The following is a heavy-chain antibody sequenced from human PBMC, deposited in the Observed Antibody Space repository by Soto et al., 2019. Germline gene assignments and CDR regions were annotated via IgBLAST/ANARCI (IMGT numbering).Heavy chain of an antibody. CDR2: MYTDASSA. D-gene: IGHD5-12*01. Sequence: GGSLRLSCAASGLTFCSYWMHWVRQAPGKGLVWVSRMYTDASSATYADSVKGRFTISRDNAKNTLFLQIDSLRTEDTAVYYCVRGNSGYGNFDYWGEGTLVTVSS. CDR3: VRGNSGYGNFDY. V-gene: IGHV3-74*01. CDR1: GLTFCSYW. J-gene: IGHJ4*02.